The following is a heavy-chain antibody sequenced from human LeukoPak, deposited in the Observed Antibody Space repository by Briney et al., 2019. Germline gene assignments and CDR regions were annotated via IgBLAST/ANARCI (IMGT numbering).Heavy chain of an antibody. J-gene: IGHJ6*02. Sequence: SETLSLTCAVYGGSFSGYYWSWIRQPPGKGLEWIGEINHSGSTNYNPSLKGRVTISVDTSKNQFSLKLSSVTAPDTAVYYCARGPRYDSGWYLGNYYYYYGMDVWGQGTTVTVSS. CDR3: ARGPRYDSGWYLGNYYYYYGMDV. D-gene: IGHD6-19*01. V-gene: IGHV4-34*01. CDR1: GGSFSGYY. CDR2: INHSGST.